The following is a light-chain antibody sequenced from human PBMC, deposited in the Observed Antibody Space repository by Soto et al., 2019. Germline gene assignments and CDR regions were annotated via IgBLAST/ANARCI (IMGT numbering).Light chain of an antibody. CDR1: SSNIGNSY. J-gene: IGLJ2*01. Sequence: QSVLTQPPSLSAAPGQKVTISCSGGSSNIGNSYVSWYQQLPGTAPKLLIYDNNKRPSGIPDRFSGSKSGTSATLGITGLQTGDEDDYYCGTWDSSLSAVVFGGGTKLTVL. CDR2: DNN. V-gene: IGLV1-51*01. CDR3: GTWDSSLSAVV.